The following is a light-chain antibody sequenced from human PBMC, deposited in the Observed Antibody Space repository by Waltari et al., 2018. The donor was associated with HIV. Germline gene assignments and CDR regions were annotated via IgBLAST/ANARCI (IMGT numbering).Light chain of an antibody. J-gene: IGKJ1*01. CDR1: QSVLYSSNNNNY. CDR3: QQYYSTPWT. V-gene: IGKV4-1*01. Sequence: DIVMTQPPNSLAVSLGERATINCNSCQSVLYSSNNNNYLAWYQQKPGQPPKLLIYWASTRESGVPDRFSGSWSGTDFTLTISSLQAEDVAVYYCQQYYSTPWTFGQGTKVEIK. CDR2: WAS.